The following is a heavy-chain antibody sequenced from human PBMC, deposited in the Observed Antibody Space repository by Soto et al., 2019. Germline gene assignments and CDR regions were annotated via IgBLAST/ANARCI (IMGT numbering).Heavy chain of an antibody. V-gene: IGHV4-30-4*01. J-gene: IGHJ4*02. D-gene: IGHD2-2*01. CDR1: GGSISSGDYY. CDR3: ARAPGGYCSSTSCYPFDY. CDR2: IYYSGST. Sequence: PSETLSLTCTVSGGSISSGDYYWSWIRQPPGKGLEWIGYIYYSGSTYYNPSLKSRVTISVDTSKNQFSLKLSSVTAADTAVYYCARAPGGYCSSTSCYPFDYWGQGTLVTASS.